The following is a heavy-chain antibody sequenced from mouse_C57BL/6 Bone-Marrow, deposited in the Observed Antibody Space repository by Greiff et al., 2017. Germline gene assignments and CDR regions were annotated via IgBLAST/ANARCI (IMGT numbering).Heavy chain of an antibody. CDR2: IYPGSGNT. D-gene: IGHD2-5*01. CDR1: GYTFTDYY. CDR3: ARWDSNYRFDY. V-gene: IGHV1-76*01. Sequence: QVQLQQSGAELVRPGASVKLSCKASGYTFTDYYINWVKQRPGQGLEWIARIYPGSGNTYYNEKFKGKATLTAEKSSSTAYMQLSSLTSEDSAVYFCARWDSNYRFDYWGQGTTLTVSS. J-gene: IGHJ2*01.